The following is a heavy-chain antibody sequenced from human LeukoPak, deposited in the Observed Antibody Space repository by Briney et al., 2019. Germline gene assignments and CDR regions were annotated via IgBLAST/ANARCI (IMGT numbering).Heavy chain of an antibody. D-gene: IGHD3-22*01. CDR2: IYTSGST. CDR1: GSSISSGSYY. V-gene: IGHV4-61*02. Sequence: PSQTLSLTCTVSGSSISSGSYYWSWIRQPAGKGLEWIGRIYTSGSTNYNPSLKSRVTISVDTSKNQFSLKLSSVTAADTAVYYCARETYYYDSSGYSNPDYWGQGTLVTVSS. CDR3: ARETYYYDSSGYSNPDY. J-gene: IGHJ4*02.